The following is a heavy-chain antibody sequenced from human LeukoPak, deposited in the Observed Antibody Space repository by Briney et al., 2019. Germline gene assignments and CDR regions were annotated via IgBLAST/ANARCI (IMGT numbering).Heavy chain of an antibody. D-gene: IGHD2-15*01. V-gene: IGHV4-39*07. CDR2: IYYSGST. Sequence: SETLSLTCTVSGVSISSSSYYWGWIRQPPGKGLEWIGSIYYSGSTYYNPSLKSRITISVDTSKNQFSLKLSSVTAADTAVYYCARAGVCSGGICYDPNWFDPWGQGTLVTVSS. CDR1: GVSISSSSYY. J-gene: IGHJ5*02. CDR3: ARAGVCSGGICYDPNWFDP.